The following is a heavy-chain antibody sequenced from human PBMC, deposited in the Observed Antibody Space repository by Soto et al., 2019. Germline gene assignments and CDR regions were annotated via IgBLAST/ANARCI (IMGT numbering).Heavy chain of an antibody. CDR1: GFTFSSYG. CDR3: AKGVHSSGYYFDY. CDR2: ISYDGSNK. D-gene: IGHD6-25*01. J-gene: IGHJ4*02. V-gene: IGHV3-30*18. Sequence: GGSLRLSCAASGFTFSSYGMHWVRQAPGKGLEWVAVISYDGSNKYYADSVKGRFTISRDNSKNTLYLQMNSLRAEDTAVYYCAKGVHSSGYYFDYWGQGTLVAVSS.